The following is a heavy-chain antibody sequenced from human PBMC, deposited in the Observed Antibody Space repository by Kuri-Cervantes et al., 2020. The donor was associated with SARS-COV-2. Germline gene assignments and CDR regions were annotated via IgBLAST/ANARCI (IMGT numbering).Heavy chain of an antibody. CDR1: GFTFDDYA. CDR2: INWNGGST. V-gene: IGHV3-20*01. J-gene: IGHJ4*02. Sequence: GGSLRLSCAASGFTFDDYAMHWVRQAPGKGLEWVSGINWNGGSTGYADSVKGRFTISRDNAKNSLYLQMNSLRAEDTALYHCARVESPLNWGTYFDYWGQGTLVTVSS. D-gene: IGHD7-27*01. CDR3: ARVESPLNWGTYFDY.